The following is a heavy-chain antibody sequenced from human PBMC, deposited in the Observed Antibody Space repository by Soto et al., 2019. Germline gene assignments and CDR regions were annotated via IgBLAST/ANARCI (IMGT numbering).Heavy chain of an antibody. CDR2: INPNGGVT. CDR1: GDSFNDYY. D-gene: IGHD5-12*01. Sequence: QVQLVQSGAEVRKPGASVTVSCRSSGDSFNDYYIHWVRQAPGQGFEWMGWINPNGGVTKYAQKFQGWGSKTRETSNRTGYQEPSKLRSDHTAGYYWARENGGATAPLDYYYFYMDVWGTGTTVTVSS. J-gene: IGHJ6*03. CDR3: ARENGGATAPLDYYYFYMDV. V-gene: IGHV1-2*04.